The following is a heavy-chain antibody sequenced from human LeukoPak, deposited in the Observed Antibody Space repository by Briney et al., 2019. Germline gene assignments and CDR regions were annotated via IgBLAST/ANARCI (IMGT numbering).Heavy chain of an antibody. V-gene: IGHV4-4*02. D-gene: IGHD6-19*01. J-gene: IGHJ3*02. CDR1: GGSISSSSW. CDR2: IYHSGST. Sequence: PSGTLSLTCAVSGGSISSSSWWSWVRQPPGKGLEWIGEIYHSGSTNYNPSLKSRVTISVDTSKNQFSLKLSSVTAADTAVYYCARHVLGYSSGWYPSAFDIWGQGTMVTVSS. CDR3: ARHVLGYSSGWYPSAFDI.